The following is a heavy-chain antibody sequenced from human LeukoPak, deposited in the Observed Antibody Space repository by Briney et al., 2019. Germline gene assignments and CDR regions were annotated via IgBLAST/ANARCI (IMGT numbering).Heavy chain of an antibody. D-gene: IGHD3-3*01. Sequence: SETLSLTCTVSGGSISSYYWSWIRQPPGKGLEWIGYIYYSGSTNYNPSLKSRVTISVDTSKNQFSLKLSSVTAADTAVYYCARHAPSPYYDFWSGYSNNWFDPWGQGTLVTVSS. CDR2: IYYSGST. CDR1: GGSISSYY. J-gene: IGHJ5*02. V-gene: IGHV4-59*08. CDR3: ARHAPSPYYDFWSGYSNNWFDP.